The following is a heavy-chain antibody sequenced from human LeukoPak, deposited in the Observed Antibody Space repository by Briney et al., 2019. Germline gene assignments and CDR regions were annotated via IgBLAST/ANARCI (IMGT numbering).Heavy chain of an antibody. J-gene: IGHJ5*02. D-gene: IGHD6-13*01. CDR3: AKDLTAWPGIAAAGGWFDP. CDR2: ISYDGSNK. V-gene: IGHV3-30*18. CDR1: GFTFSSYG. Sequence: GGSLRLSCAASGFTFSSYGMHWVRQAPGKGLEWVAVISYDGSNKYYADSVKGRFTISRDNSKNTLYLQMNSLRAEDTAVYYCAKDLTAWPGIAAAGGWFDPWGQGTLVTVSS.